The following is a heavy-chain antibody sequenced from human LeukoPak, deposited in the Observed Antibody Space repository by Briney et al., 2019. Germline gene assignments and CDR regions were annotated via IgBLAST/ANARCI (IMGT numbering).Heavy chain of an antibody. CDR1: GFTFSSSA. V-gene: IGHV3-23*01. Sequence: PGGSLRLSCAASGFTFSSSAMSWVRQAPGKGLEWVSSISPSGASTYYADSVKGRLTISRDNSKNKLYLQMNSLRAEDTAVYYCAKSAAGVTAMTLDHWGQGTLVTVSS. D-gene: IGHD2-21*02. CDR2: ISPSGAST. J-gene: IGHJ4*02. CDR3: AKSAAGVTAMTLDH.